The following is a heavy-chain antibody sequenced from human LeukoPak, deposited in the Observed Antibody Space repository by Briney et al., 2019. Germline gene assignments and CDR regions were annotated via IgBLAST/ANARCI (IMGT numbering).Heavy chain of an antibody. CDR1: GGTFSSYA. D-gene: IGHD2-15*01. Sequence: SVKVSCKASGGTFSSYAISWVRQAPGQGLEWMGRIIPILGIANYAQKFQGRVTITADKSTSTAYMELSSLRSEDTAVYYCAREGGDIVVVVAATQGWFDPWGQGTLVTVSS. CDR3: AREGGDIVVVVAATQGWFDP. CDR2: IIPILGIA. J-gene: IGHJ5*02. V-gene: IGHV1-69*04.